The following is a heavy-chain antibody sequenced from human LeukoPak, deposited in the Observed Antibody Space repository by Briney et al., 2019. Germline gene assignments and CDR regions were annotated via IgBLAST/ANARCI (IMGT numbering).Heavy chain of an antibody. V-gene: IGHV3-23*01. J-gene: IGHJ4*02. Sequence: QAGGSLRLSCAASGFIFSSYGMHWVRQAPGKGLEWVSAISGSGGSTYYADSVKGRFTISRDNSKNTLYLQMNSLRAEDTAVYYCAKARITIFGVGGILDYWGQGTLVTVSS. CDR3: AKARITIFGVGGILDY. CDR2: ISGSGGST. CDR1: GFIFSSYG. D-gene: IGHD3-3*01.